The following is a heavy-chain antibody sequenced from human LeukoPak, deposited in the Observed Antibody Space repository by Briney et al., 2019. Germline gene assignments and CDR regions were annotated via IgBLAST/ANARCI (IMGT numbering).Heavy chain of an antibody. D-gene: IGHD3-9*01. V-gene: IGHV5-51*01. J-gene: IGHJ4*02. CDR2: FYPGDSDT. CDR3: ARHQNDILTGSDY. Sequence: GESLKISCKGSGYSFTSYWIGWVRQMPGKGLEWMGIFYPGDSDTRYSPSFQGQVTISADKSISTAYLQWSSLKASDTAMYYCARHQNDILTGSDYWGQGTLVTVSS. CDR1: GYSFTSYW.